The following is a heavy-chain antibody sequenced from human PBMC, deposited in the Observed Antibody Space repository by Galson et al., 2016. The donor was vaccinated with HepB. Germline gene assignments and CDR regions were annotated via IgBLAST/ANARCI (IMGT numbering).Heavy chain of an antibody. Sequence: SLRLSCAASGFIFSNYVMSWVRQAPGKGLEWVSAVTSSGGSTYYADSVKGRFTISRDNSKETLYLQMNRLSAEDTAVYYFAKGLNWNYFDYWGQGTLVTVSS. CDR1: GFIFSNYV. V-gene: IGHV3-23*01. D-gene: IGHD1-1*01. J-gene: IGHJ4*02. CDR2: VTSSGGST. CDR3: AKGLNWNYFDY.